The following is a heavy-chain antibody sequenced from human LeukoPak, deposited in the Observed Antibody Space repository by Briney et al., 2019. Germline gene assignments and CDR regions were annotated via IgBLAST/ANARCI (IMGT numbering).Heavy chain of an antibody. D-gene: IGHD3-10*01. CDR2: ISYDGSNK. Sequence: GGSLRLPCAASGFTFSSYAMHWVRQAPGKGLEWVAVISYDGSNKYYADSVKGRFTISRDNSKNTLYLQMNSLRAEDTAVYYCCYGSGSYYNGMDVWGKGTTVTVSS. J-gene: IGHJ6*04. V-gene: IGHV3-30*04. CDR1: GFTFSSYA. CDR3: CYGSGSYYNGMDV.